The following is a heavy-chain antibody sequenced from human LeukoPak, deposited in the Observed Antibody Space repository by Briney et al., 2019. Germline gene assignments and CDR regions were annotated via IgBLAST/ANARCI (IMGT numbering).Heavy chain of an antibody. CDR2: IKTDGSGT. V-gene: IGHV3-74*01. D-gene: IGHD6-13*01. J-gene: IGHJ6*04. CDR3: ARERQQQLVYYYVDV. Sequence: PGGSLRLSCAASGFTFSSYWMSWVRQAPGKGLVWVSRIKTDGSGTTYADSVEGRFTISRDNAKNTLYLQMNSLRAEDTAVYYCARERQQQLVYYYVDVWGKGTTVTVSS. CDR1: GFTFSSYW.